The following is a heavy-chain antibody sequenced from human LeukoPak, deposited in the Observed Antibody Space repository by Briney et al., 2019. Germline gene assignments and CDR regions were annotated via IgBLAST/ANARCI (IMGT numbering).Heavy chain of an antibody. D-gene: IGHD3-10*01. Sequence: LSLTCTVSGGSISSYYWSWIRQAPGKGLEWVSYITNSGSTIYYADSVKGRFTISRDNAQNSLYLQMNSLRAEDTAVYYCAPSMVRGVIGYAEYFQHWGQGTLVTVSS. J-gene: IGHJ1*01. CDR2: ITNSGSTI. CDR1: GGSISSYY. V-gene: IGHV3-11*01. CDR3: APSMVRGVIGYAEYFQH.